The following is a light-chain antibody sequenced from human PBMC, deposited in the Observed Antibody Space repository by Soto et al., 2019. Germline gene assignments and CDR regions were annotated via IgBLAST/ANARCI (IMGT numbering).Light chain of an antibody. CDR1: QSVSSNY. V-gene: IGKV3-20*01. J-gene: IGKJ1*01. CDR3: QQYGSSPT. Sequence: EIVLTQSPGTRSLSPGERATLSYRASQSVSSNYLAWFQQKPAQAPRVLIYGASSRATAIPDRFSGSGSGTDFILTISRQDPEDFAVSYCQQYGSSPTFGQGTKVEIK. CDR2: GAS.